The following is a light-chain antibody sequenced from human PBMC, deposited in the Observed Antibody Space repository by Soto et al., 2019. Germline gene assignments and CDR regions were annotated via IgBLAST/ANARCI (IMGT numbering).Light chain of an antibody. V-gene: IGKV3-11*01. Sequence: EIVLTHSPATPSLSPWQRSPLSSSSSQSVSSYLAWYQQKPGQAPRLLIYDASNRATGIPARFSGSGSGTDFTLTISSLEPEDFAVYYCQQRSNWPPITFGQGTRLEIK. CDR1: QSVSSY. CDR2: DAS. J-gene: IGKJ5*01. CDR3: QQRSNWPPIT.